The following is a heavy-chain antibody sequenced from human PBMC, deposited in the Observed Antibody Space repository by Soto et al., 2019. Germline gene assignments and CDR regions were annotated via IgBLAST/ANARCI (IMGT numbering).Heavy chain of an antibody. V-gene: IGHV1-69*01. CDR3: ARLSRPNYYDTSGFFKDNWFDP. Sequence: QVQLVQSGAEVKKPGSSMKVSCKASGGTFNSYDINWVRQAPGQGLEWMGGIIPIVETPKYAQKFQGRVNITADESTNTVYMELSRLRSEDTAMYYCARLSRPNYYDTSGFFKDNWFDPWGQGTLVTVSS. CDR1: GGTFNSYD. CDR2: IIPIVETP. D-gene: IGHD3-22*01. J-gene: IGHJ5*02.